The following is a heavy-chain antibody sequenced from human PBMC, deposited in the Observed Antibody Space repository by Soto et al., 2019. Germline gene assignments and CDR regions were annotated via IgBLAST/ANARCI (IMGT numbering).Heavy chain of an antibody. V-gene: IGHV4-39*01. CDR2: IYYSGSI. Sequence: ETLALKCSSSRCSLSSRKYYWGWIRQPPGKGLEWIGSIYYSGSIYYNPSLKSRVTISVDTSKNQFSLKLSSVTAAETAVYYCARQSSGWYNWFDPWGKGTLVTVYS. J-gene: IGHJ5*02. D-gene: IGHD6-19*01. CDR1: RCSLSSRKYY. CDR3: ARQSSGWYNWFDP.